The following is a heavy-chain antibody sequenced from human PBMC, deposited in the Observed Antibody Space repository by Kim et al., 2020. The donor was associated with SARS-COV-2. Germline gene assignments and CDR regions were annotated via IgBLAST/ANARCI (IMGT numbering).Heavy chain of an antibody. CDR2: LSRSGNNM. CDR1: GFSLSSFN. J-gene: IGHJ4*02. V-gene: IGHV3-21*01. CDR3: ARDVLARRMPFEF. D-gene: IGHD2-2*01. Sequence: GGSLRLSCVASGFSLSSFNMNWVRQAPGKGLEWVSSLSRSGNNMYYADSVKGRFTVSRNSAENSLYLDMDSLRAEDTALYYRARDVLARRMPFEFWGQGT.